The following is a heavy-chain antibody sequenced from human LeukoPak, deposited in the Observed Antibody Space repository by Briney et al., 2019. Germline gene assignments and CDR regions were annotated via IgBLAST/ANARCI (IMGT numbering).Heavy chain of an antibody. CDR3: VRYRREGLYYFDY. V-gene: IGHV3-7*01. Sequence: GGSLRLSCAASGFTFSSYFMGWVRQAPGKGLEWVANIKEDGSQKYYVDSVRGRFTTSRDNADNSLYLQMNSLTAEDTAVYYCVRYRREGLYYFDYWGQGTLVTVSS. CDR2: IKEDGSQK. CDR1: GFTFSSYF. J-gene: IGHJ4*02.